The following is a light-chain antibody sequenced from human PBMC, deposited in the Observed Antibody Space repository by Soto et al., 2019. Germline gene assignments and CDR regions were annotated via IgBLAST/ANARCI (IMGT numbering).Light chain of an antibody. CDR3: NSYTTSSSLYV. J-gene: IGLJ1*01. V-gene: IGLV2-14*03. Sequence: QSALTQPASVSGSPGQSITIPCTGTSSEIGGYDHVSWYQQHPGKAPKLMVYDVSNRPSGVSDRFSGSKSANTASLTISGLQAEDEADYYCNSYTTSSSLYVFGTGTKVTVL. CDR1: SSEIGGYDH. CDR2: DVS.